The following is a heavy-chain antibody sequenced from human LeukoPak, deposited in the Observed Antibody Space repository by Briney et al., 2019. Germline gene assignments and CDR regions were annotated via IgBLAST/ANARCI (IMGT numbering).Heavy chain of an antibody. CDR1: GYTFTEYY. CDR2: INTSGETT. V-gene: IGHV1-46*01. J-gene: IGHJ4*01. Sequence: ASVTVSCKASGYTFTEYYIHWVRQAPGQGLEWMGIINTSGETTSYAQKFQGRVSMTRDMSTSTVYLELGSLRSEDTDVYYCTRVSEGGGSSNAFDYWGHGTLVTVSS. CDR3: TRVSEGGGSSNAFDY. D-gene: IGHD2-15*01.